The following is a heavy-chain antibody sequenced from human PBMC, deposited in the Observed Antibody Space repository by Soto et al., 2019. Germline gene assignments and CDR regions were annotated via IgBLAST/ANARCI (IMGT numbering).Heavy chain of an antibody. CDR2: ISSDGTNK. CDR1: GFTFNNYA. Sequence: QVPLVESGGDVVQPGRSLRLSCAASGFTFNNYAIHWVRQAPGKGLEWVAVISSDGTNKYYADSVKGRFTISRDNSKNTQYLQMSSLRAEDTAVYYCARGGGCSWYPNLDYWGQGTLVTVSS. V-gene: IGHV3-30-3*01. D-gene: IGHD6-13*01. CDR3: ARGGGCSWYPNLDY. J-gene: IGHJ4*02.